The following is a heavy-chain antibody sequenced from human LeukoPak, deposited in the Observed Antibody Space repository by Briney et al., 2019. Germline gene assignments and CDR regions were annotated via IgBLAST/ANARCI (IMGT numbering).Heavy chain of an antibody. D-gene: IGHD2-15*01. V-gene: IGHV3-23*01. Sequence: PGGSLRLSCAASGLTFSDYAMSWFRQAPGKGLEWVSGITSGFTPHYAGSVKGRFTISRDNSKNTFHLQLNSLRVEDTAVYYCAKDYSDSRVADVFFEYWGQGTLVTVSS. J-gene: IGHJ4*02. CDR1: GLTFSDYA. CDR3: AKDYSDSRVADVFFEY. CDR2: ITSGFTP.